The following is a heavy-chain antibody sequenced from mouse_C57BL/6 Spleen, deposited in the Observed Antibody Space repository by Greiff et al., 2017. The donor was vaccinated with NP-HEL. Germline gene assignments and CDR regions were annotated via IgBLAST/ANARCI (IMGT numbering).Heavy chain of an antibody. CDR3: ARYYYGSSHERYFDV. Sequence: VQLQQSGPVLVKPGASVKMSCKASGYTFTDYYMNWVKQSHGKSLEWIGVINPYNGGTSYNQKFKGKATLTVDKSSSTAYMELNSLTSEDSAVYYCARYYYGSSHERYFDVWGTGTTVTVSS. J-gene: IGHJ1*03. V-gene: IGHV1-19*01. CDR1: GYTFTDYY. CDR2: INPYNGGT. D-gene: IGHD1-1*01.